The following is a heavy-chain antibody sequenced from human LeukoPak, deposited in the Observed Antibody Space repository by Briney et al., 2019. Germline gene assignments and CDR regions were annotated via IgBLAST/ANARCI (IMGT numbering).Heavy chain of an antibody. Sequence: GGSLRLSCAASGFTFSSYSMNWVRQAPGKGLVWVSRINSDGSSTSYADSVKGRFTISRDNAKNTLYLQMNSLRAEDTAVYYCASGIIAAAGVDYWGQGTLVTVSS. V-gene: IGHV3-74*01. CDR2: INSDGSST. D-gene: IGHD6-13*01. CDR1: GFTFSSYS. J-gene: IGHJ4*02. CDR3: ASGIIAAAGVDY.